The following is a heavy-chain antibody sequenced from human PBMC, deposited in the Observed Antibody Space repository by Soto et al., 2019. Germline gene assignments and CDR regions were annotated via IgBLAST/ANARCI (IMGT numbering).Heavy chain of an antibody. CDR1: VGSVSSGSYY. CDR2: IYYSGST. J-gene: IGHJ4*01. CDR3: ARGYSGYDAALDY. V-gene: IGHV4-61*01. D-gene: IGHD5-12*01. Sequence: PEPLSLTCTVSVGSVSSGSYYWSWIRQPPGKGLEWIGYIYYSGSTNYNPSLKSRVTISVDTSKNQFSLKLSSVTAADTAVYYCARGYSGYDAALDYWGQGTLVTVSS.